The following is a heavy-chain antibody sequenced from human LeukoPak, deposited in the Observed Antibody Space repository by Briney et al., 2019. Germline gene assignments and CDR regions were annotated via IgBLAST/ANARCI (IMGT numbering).Heavy chain of an antibody. D-gene: IGHD6-13*01. CDR3: AKVESSSWTALDY. CDR1: GFTFDDYA. V-gene: IGHV3-9*01. Sequence: GGSLRLSWAASGFTFDDYAMHWVRQAPGKGLEWVSCISWNSGSIGYADSVKGRFTISRDNAKNSLYLQMNSLRAEDTALYYCAKVESSSWTALDYWGQGTLVTVSS. J-gene: IGHJ4*02. CDR2: ISWNSGSI.